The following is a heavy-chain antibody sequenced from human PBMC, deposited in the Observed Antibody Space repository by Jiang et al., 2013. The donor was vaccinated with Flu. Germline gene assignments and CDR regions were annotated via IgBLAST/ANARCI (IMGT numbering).Heavy chain of an antibody. D-gene: IGHD3-16*01. CDR1: GGTFKSYA. Sequence: CGAEVKKPGSSVKVSCQVSGGTFKSYAITWVRQAPGQGLEWMAGIIPVLGIINYPPKFQGRVTVIADESTNTASMELSDLRSEDTAVYYCARDPTPNYYYSEGYDGFDIWGHGTMVTVSS. CDR2: IIPVLGII. CDR3: ARDPTPNYYYSEGYDGFDI. J-gene: IGHJ3*02. V-gene: IGHV1-69*01.